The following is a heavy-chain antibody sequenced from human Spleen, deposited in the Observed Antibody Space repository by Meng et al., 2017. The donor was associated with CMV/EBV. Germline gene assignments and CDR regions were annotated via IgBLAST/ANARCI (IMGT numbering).Heavy chain of an antibody. V-gene: IGHV1-8*01. CDR3: AREGESRDGYNYDY. CDR2: MNPNSGNT. D-gene: IGHD5-24*01. CDR1: GGIFNSFT. J-gene: IGHJ4*02. Sequence: ASVKVSCKSSGGIFNSFTFNWVRQATGQGLEWMGWMNPNSGNTGYAQKFQGRVTITRNTSISTAYMELSSLRSEDTAVYYCAREGESRDGYNYDYWGQGTLVTVSS.